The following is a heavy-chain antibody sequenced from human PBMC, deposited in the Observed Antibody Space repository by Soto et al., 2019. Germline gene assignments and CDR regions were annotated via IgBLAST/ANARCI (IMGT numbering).Heavy chain of an antibody. CDR3: ARDTEDYYDSSGYYPDAFDI. D-gene: IGHD3-22*01. J-gene: IGHJ3*02. CDR2: INSDGSST. CDR1: GCTFSSYW. V-gene: IGHV3-74*01. Sequence: GGSLRLSCAASGCTFSSYWMHWVRQAPGKGLVWVSRINSDGSSTSYADSVKGRFTISRDNAKNTLYLQMNSLRAEDTAVYYCARDTEDYYDSSGYYPDAFDIWGQGTMVTVSS.